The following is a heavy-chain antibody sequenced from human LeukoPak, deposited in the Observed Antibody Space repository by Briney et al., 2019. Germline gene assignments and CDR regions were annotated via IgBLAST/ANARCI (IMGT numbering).Heavy chain of an antibody. J-gene: IGHJ4*02. CDR2: INQGGSEK. V-gene: IGHV3-7*01. CDR1: GLTFRSYW. CDR3: ARERDGRFFDY. Sequence: GGSLRLSCAISGLTFRSYWMSWVRQAPGKELEWVAYINQGGSEKYFVDSVRGRFTISRDNAKNLLHLQMDTLRADDTAVYYCARERDGRFFDYWGQGTLVTVSS. D-gene: IGHD5-24*01.